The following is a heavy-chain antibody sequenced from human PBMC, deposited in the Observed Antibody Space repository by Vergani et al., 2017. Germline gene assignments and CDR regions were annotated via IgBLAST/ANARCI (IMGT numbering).Heavy chain of an antibody. J-gene: IGHJ4*01. CDR2: IKSDGRT. CDR3: TRSECSGTTCYGHYFDL. CDR1: GFTFSSYA. Sequence: EVQLLESGGGLVQPGGSLRLSCAASGFTFSSYAMSWVRQAPGKGLEWVSVIKSDGRTSYAESVRGRFTISRDTSRNAVYLQMNILRVEDTGVYYCTRSECSGTTCYGHYFDLWGHGILVTVS. V-gene: IGHV3-66*02. D-gene: IGHD2-15*01.